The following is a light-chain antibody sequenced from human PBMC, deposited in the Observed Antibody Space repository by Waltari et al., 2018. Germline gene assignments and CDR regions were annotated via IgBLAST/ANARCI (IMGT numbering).Light chain of an antibody. CDR1: QGITSS. CDR3: QQYYSIPLT. CDR2: TAS. J-gene: IGKJ1*01. Sequence: DIQMTQSPSSLSAAVGDRFTITCRASQGITSSLAWYQQKPGKAPKLLLNTASSLERGVPSRFSGGGAGPDYTLTISSLQPEDFATYYCQQYYSIPLTFGQGTKVEIK. V-gene: IGKV1-NL1*01.